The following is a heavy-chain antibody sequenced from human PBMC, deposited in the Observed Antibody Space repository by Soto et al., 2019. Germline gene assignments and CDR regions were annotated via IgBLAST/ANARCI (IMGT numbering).Heavy chain of an antibody. D-gene: IGHD6-19*01. Sequence: VQLVESGGGVVQPGRSLRLSCAASGFPFSSYGMHWVRQAPGKGLEWVAVIWYDGSNKYYADSVKGRFTISRDNSKNMLYLQMNSLRVEDTAVYYCARSGGWGQGTLVTVSS. CDR2: IWYDGSNK. V-gene: IGHV3-33*01. CDR1: GFPFSSYG. J-gene: IGHJ4*02. CDR3: ARSGG.